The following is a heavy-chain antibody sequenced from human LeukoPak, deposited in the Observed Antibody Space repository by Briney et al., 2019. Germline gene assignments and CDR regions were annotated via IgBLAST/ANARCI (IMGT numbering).Heavy chain of an antibody. CDR2: FDPEDGET. CDR3: ATVARDNWFDP. J-gene: IGHJ5*02. D-gene: IGHD5-24*01. CDR1: GYTLTELS. Sequence: GASVKVSCKVSGYTLTELSMHWVRQAPGKGLEWMGGFDPEDGETIYAQKFQGRVTMTEDTSTDTAYVELSSLRSEDTAVYYCATVARDNWFDPWSQGTLVTVSS. V-gene: IGHV1-24*01.